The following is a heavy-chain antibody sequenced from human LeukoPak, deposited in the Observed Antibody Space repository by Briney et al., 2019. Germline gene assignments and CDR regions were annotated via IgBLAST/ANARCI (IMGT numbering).Heavy chain of an antibody. Sequence: GGSLRLSCAASGFTFSSYGMHWVRQAPGKGLVWVSAISGSGGSTYYADSVKGRFTISRDNSKNTLYLQMNSLRAEDTAVYYCATRRRYSSGWPRIDYWGQGTLVTVSS. D-gene: IGHD6-19*01. V-gene: IGHV3-23*01. CDR2: ISGSGGST. CDR1: GFTFSSYG. CDR3: ATRRRYSSGWPRIDY. J-gene: IGHJ4*02.